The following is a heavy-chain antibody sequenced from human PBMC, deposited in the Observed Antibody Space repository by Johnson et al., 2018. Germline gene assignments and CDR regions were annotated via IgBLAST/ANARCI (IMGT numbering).Heavy chain of an antibody. CDR1: GFTFSNAW. CDR2: LKSKTDGGTT. D-gene: IGHD3-10*01. Sequence: VQLVESGGGLVKPGGSLRLSCAASGFTFSNAWMNWVRQAPGKGLEWVGRLKSKTDGGTTDYAAPVKGRFTITRDDSKSTLYLQMNSLKTEDTAVYYCTKDGALRDYDMDVWGNATTVTVSS. J-gene: IGHJ6*03. CDR3: TKDGALRDYDMDV. V-gene: IGHV3-15*07.